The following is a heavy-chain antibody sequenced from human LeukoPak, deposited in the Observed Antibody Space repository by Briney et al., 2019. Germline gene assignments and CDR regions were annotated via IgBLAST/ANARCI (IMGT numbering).Heavy chain of an antibody. Sequence: AGGSLRLSCAASGFTFDDYAMHWVRQAPGKGLEWVSGISWNSGSIGYADSVKGRFTISRDNAKNSLYLQMNSLRAEDTALYYCAKDMTYSGSYGYFDYWGQGTLVTVSS. CDR1: GFTFDDYA. CDR2: ISWNSGSI. CDR3: AKDMTYSGSYGYFDY. J-gene: IGHJ4*02. D-gene: IGHD1-26*01. V-gene: IGHV3-9*01.